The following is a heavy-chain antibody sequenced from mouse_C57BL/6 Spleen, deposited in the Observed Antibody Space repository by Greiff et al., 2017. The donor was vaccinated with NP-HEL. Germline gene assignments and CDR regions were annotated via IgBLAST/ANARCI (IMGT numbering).Heavy chain of an antibody. V-gene: IGHV2-6*03. D-gene: IGHD1-1*01. CDR3: ARDYYGSRGGLYAMDD. CDR2: IWSDGST. J-gene: IGHJ4*01. Sequence: VQLVESGPGLVAPSQSLSITCTVSGFSLTSYGVHWVRQPPGKGLEWLVVIWSDGSTTYNSALKSRLSISKDNSKSQVFLKMNSLQTDDTAMYYCARDYYGSRGGLYAMDDWGRGTSVTVSS. CDR1: GFSLTSYG.